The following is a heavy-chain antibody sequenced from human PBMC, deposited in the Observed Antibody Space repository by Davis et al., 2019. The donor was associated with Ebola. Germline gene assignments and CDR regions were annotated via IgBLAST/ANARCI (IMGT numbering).Heavy chain of an antibody. CDR3: AKGGGYCSSTSCLIDS. D-gene: IGHD2-2*01. J-gene: IGHJ4*02. CDR1: GLSVSGNY. Sequence: GESLKISCAASGLSVSGNYMTWVRQGPGKGLEWVSAFSGGGGTAYYADSVKGRFTISRDNSKNTLYLQMNSLRAEDTGVYYCAKGGGYCSSTSCLIDSWGQGTLVTVSS. V-gene: IGHV3-23*01. CDR2: FSGGGGTA.